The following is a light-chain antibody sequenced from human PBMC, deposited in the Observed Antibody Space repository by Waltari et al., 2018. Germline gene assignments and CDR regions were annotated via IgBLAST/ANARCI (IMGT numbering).Light chain of an antibody. CDR3: CSYVGLGTYV. J-gene: IGLJ1*01. CDR2: EVT. CDR1: SSDVGHYTL. Sequence: QSGLTQPASASGSPGQSITISCTGTSSDVGHYTLVSWYQQPPGKAPKLLIYEVTKRASGTSDRFSASKSGNTASLTISGLQAQEDEADYYCCSYVGLGTYVFGTGTKVTV. V-gene: IGLV2-23*02.